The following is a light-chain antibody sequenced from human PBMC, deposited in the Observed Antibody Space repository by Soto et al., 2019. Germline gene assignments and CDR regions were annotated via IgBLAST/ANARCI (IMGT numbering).Light chain of an antibody. V-gene: IGKV1-33*01. J-gene: IGKJ5*01. CDR1: QDISNS. CDR3: QHYDNLPRYT. CDR2: EAS. Sequence: DIQITQSPSSLSTSVGERVTITCHASQDISNSLNWYQQKPGKAPNLLIYEASKLQTGVPSRFSGGGSGTHFTFTISNLQPEDIATYYCQHYDNLPRYTFGLGTRLEIK.